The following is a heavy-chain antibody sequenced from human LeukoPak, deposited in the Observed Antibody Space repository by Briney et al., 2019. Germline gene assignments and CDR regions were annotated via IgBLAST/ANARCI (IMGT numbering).Heavy chain of an antibody. Sequence: GGSLRLSCAASEFTFSTYAMHWVRQAPGKGLEWVAFISYDGNKKDYADSAKGRFTISRDNSENTLYLQMNSLRIEDAGVYYCARPSDHYYYYFYMDVWGQGTTVTVSS. V-gene: IGHV3-30*04. J-gene: IGHJ6*03. CDR2: ISYDGNKK. CDR1: EFTFSTYA. CDR3: ARPSDHYYYYFYMDV.